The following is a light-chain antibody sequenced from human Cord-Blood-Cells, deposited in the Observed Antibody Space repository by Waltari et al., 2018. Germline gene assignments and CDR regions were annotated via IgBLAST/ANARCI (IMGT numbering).Light chain of an antibody. CDR3: QQYYSTPLT. CDR1: QSVLYSSNNKNY. V-gene: IGKV4-1*01. Sequence: DIVMTQSPDSLAVSLGERATINCKSSQSVLYSSNNKNYLAWYKQQPRQPPKLLIYWASTRESGVPDRFSGRGSGTDFTLPISSLQAEDVAVYYCQQYYSTPLTFGPGNKVEI. J-gene: IGKJ1*01. CDR2: WAS.